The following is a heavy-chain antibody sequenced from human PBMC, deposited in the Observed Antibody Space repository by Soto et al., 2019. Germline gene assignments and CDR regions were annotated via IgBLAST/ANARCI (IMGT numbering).Heavy chain of an antibody. CDR1: GFTFNTYN. CDR3: ARGEAYYSYSYMDV. V-gene: IGHV3-48*01. Sequence: GESLKISCAASGFTFNTYNMNWARQAPGKGLEWISYISSSSNTIYYADSVKGRFTISRDNAKNSLFLQMISLRAEDTAVYYCARGEAYYSYSYMDVWGKGTTVTVSS. CDR2: ISSSSNTI. J-gene: IGHJ6*03.